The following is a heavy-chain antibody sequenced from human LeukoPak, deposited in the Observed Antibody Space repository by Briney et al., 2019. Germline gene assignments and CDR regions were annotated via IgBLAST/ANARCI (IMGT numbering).Heavy chain of an antibody. CDR3: ARGFYYYDSSGYYCEYFDY. D-gene: IGHD3-22*01. CDR1: GGSIKSYY. J-gene: IGHJ4*02. V-gene: IGHV4-59*01. CDR2: IYYSGST. Sequence: PSETLSLTCTVSGGSIKSYYWNWIRQPPGKGLEWIGYIYYSGSTNYNPSLKSRVTISVDTSKNQFSLKLSSVTAADTAVYYCARGFYYYDSSGYYCEYFDYWGQGTLVTVSS.